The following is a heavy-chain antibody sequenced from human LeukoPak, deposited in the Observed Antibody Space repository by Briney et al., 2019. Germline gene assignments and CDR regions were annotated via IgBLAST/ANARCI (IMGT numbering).Heavy chain of an antibody. Sequence: SETLSLTCTVSGGSISSYYWSWIRQPPGKGLEWIGYIYYSGSTNYNPSLKSRVTISVDTSKNQFSLKLNSVTAADTAVYYCARAGENYYDSSGYYLVRWYFDLWGRGTLVTVSS. CDR2: IYYSGST. CDR3: ARAGENYYDSSGYYLVRWYFDL. CDR1: GGSISSYY. D-gene: IGHD3-22*01. V-gene: IGHV4-59*01. J-gene: IGHJ2*01.